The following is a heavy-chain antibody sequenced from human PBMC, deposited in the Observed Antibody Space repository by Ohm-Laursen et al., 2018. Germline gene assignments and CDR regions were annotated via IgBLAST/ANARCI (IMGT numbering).Heavy chain of an antibody. CDR2: IKGDGGKI. Sequence: GSLRLSCTASGFTFSSYGMHWVRQGPGKGLVWLSGIKGDGGKINYADSVKGRFTISRDNAKNTLYLQMNSVRVEDTAVYYCLSGSGYSSTWGQGTMVTVSS. V-gene: IGHV3-74*01. D-gene: IGHD3-22*01. CDR3: LSGSGYSST. J-gene: IGHJ3*01. CDR1: GFTFSSYG.